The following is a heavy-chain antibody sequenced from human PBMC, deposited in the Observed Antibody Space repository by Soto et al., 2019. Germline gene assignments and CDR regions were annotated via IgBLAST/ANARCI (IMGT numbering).Heavy chain of an antibody. CDR1: GGTFSSYA. Sequence: QVQLVQSGAEVKKPGSSVKVSCKASGGTFSSYAISWVRQAPGQGLEWMGGIIPIFGTANYAQKFQGRVTITADESTCTAYMELSSLRSEDTDVYYCARGRNEDQGVYYYGMDVWGQGTTVTVSS. CDR2: IIPIFGTA. J-gene: IGHJ6*02. D-gene: IGHD2-15*01. CDR3: ARGRNEDQGVYYYGMDV. V-gene: IGHV1-69*01.